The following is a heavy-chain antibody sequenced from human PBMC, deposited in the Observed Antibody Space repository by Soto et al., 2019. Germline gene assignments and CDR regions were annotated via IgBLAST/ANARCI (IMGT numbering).Heavy chain of an antibody. CDR1: GYTLTELS. V-gene: IGHV1-24*01. Sequence: GSSVKVACKVSGYTLTELSMHWVRQDPGKGLEWMGGFDPEDGETIYAQKFQGRVTMTEDTSTDTAYMELSSLRSEDTAVYYCATGIPFYYAILTGYFDYWGQGTLVTVSS. CDR2: FDPEDGET. D-gene: IGHD3-9*01. J-gene: IGHJ4*02. CDR3: ATGIPFYYAILTGYFDY.